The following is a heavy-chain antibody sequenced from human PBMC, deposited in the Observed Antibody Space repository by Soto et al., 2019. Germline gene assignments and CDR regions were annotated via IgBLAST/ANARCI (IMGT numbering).Heavy chain of an antibody. CDR3: AREGYSYYDFWSGYYTGWFDP. J-gene: IGHJ5*02. D-gene: IGHD3-3*01. CDR2: ISYDGSNK. V-gene: IGHV3-30-3*01. CDR1: GFIFSSYA. Sequence: QVQLVESGGGVVQPGRSLRLSCAASGFIFSSYAMHWVRQAPGKGLEWVAVISYDGSNKYYADSVKGRFTISRDNSKNTLYLQMNSLRAEDTAVYYCAREGYSYYDFWSGYYTGWFDPWGQGTLVTVSS.